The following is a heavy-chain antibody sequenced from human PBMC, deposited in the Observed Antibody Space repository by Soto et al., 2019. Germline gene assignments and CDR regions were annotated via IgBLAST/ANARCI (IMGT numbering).Heavy chain of an antibody. Sequence: EVQLLESGGDLVQPGGSLRLSCAASGFTFSSYAMNWVRQAPGKGLEWVSGISGSGSSTSYSDSVKGRFTVSRDNSKKVLYLQMNSLRVEDTAVYYCAKGGSGRLRGFDYWGQGALVTVSS. V-gene: IGHV3-23*01. CDR2: ISGSGSST. CDR3: AKGGSGRLRGFDY. J-gene: IGHJ4*02. CDR1: GFTFSSYA. D-gene: IGHD2-15*01.